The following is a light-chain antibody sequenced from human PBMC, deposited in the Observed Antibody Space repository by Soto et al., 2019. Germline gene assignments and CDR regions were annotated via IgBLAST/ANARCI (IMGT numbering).Light chain of an antibody. CDR1: QSINSW. CDR3: QQYNTVFST. J-gene: IGKJ1*01. V-gene: IGKV1-5*03. CDR2: KAS. Sequence: DTQMTQSPSTLSASIGDRVTITCRASQSINSWLAWYQQRPGRAPKLLIYKASTLVSGVPSRFSGSGSGTEFTLTISTLQPDDFATYYCQQYNTVFSTFGQGTRVEIK.